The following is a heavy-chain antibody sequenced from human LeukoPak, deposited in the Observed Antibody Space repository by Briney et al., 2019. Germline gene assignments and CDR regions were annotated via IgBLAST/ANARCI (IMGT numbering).Heavy chain of an antibody. V-gene: IGHV3-15*01. CDR3: TPLIGYCSGGSCRGVDY. CDR1: GFTLSNVW. Sequence: GGSLRLSCAASGFTLSNVWMNWVRQAPGKGLEWVGRIKSKSDGGATDYAAPVKGRFTISRDDSKNTLYLQINSLKTEDTAVYYCTPLIGYCSGGSCRGVDYWGQGTLVTVSS. D-gene: IGHD2-15*01. CDR2: IKSKSDGGAT. J-gene: IGHJ4*02.